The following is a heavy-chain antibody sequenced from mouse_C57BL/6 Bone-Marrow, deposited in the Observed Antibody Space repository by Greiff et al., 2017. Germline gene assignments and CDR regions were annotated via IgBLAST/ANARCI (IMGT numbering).Heavy chain of an antibody. CDR1: GYTFTGYW. V-gene: IGHV1-9*01. CDR3: AIRGAPEMTTVVASPYWYFDV. CDR2: ILPGSGSN. J-gene: IGHJ1*03. Sequence: QVQLQQSGAELMKPGASVKLSCKATGYTFTGYWIEWVKQRPGHGLEWIGEILPGSGSNNDNEKLKGKATFTADTSAKTAYMQLSSLTTEDSAIYYCAIRGAPEMTTVVASPYWYFDVWGTGTTVTVSS. D-gene: IGHD1-1*01.